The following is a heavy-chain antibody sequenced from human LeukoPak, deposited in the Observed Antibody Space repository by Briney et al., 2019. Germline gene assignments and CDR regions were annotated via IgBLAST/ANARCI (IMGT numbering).Heavy chain of an antibody. J-gene: IGHJ4*02. CDR2: LAGDGVNI. CDR3: AKAAVYSNRWTPFDD. CDR1: GFTFSIYG. V-gene: IGHV3-30*18. Sequence: GRSLRLSCAASGFTFSIYGMHWVRQAPGRGLEWVALLAGDGVNIFYADSVKGRFTISRDNSKNTLYLQMNSLRPEDTAVYYCAKAAVYSNRWTPFDDWGQGTLVTVSS. D-gene: IGHD2/OR15-2a*01.